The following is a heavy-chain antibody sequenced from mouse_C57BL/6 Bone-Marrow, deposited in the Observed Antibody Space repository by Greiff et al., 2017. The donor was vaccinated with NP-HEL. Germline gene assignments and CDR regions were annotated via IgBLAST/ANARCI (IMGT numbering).Heavy chain of an antibody. CDR1: GYTFTSYW. D-gene: IGHD2-5*01. J-gene: IGHJ3*01. V-gene: IGHV1-74*01. CDR2: IHPSDSDT. CDR3: AISCYSNYWFAY. Sequence: QVHVKQPGAELVKPGASVKVSCKASGYTFTSYWMHWVKQRPGQGLEWIGRIHPSDSDTNYNQKFKGKATLTVDKSSSTAYMQLSSLTSEDSAVYYCAISCYSNYWFAYWGQGTLVTVSA.